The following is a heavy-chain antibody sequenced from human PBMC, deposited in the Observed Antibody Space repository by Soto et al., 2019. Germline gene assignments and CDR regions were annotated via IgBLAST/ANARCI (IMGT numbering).Heavy chain of an antibody. CDR2: IYYRGST. Sequence: SETLSLTCTVSGGSISSGDYYWSWIRQPPGKGLEWIGYIYYRGSTYCNPSLKSRVTISVDTSKNQFSLMLGSVTAADTAVYYCARDYTRDGYNPPYFDYWGQGTLVTVSS. CDR3: ARDYTRDGYNPPYFDY. V-gene: IGHV4-30-4*01. J-gene: IGHJ4*02. D-gene: IGHD5-12*01. CDR1: GGSISSGDYY.